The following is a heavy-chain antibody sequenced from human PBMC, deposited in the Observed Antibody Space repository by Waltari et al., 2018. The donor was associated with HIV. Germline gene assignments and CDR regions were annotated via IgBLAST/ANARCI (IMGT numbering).Heavy chain of an antibody. V-gene: IGHV4-38-2*02. CDR3: ARGLVTTVTPWFDP. D-gene: IGHD4-17*01. J-gene: IGHJ5*02. Sequence: QVQLQESGPGLVKPSETLSLTCTVSGYSISSGYYWGWIRQHPGKGLEWIWSIYHSGSTYVNPSLKSRVTISVDTSKNQFSLKLGSVTAADTAVYYCARGLVTTVTPWFDPWGQGTLVTVSS. CDR2: IYHSGST. CDR1: GYSISSGYY.